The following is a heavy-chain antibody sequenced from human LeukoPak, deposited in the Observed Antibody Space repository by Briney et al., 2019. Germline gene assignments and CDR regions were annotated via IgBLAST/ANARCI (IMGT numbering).Heavy chain of an antibody. Sequence: GGSLRLSCAASGFAFSTYWMHWVRQAPGKGLVWVSRIDSDGTRTTYADSVKGRFTISRDNAKDTLYLQMNSLRVEDTAVYYCARSPNCGGDCSWGQGTLVTVSS. D-gene: IGHD2-21*02. CDR3: ARSPNCGGDCS. CDR1: GFAFSTYW. CDR2: IDSDGTRT. V-gene: IGHV3-74*01. J-gene: IGHJ5*02.